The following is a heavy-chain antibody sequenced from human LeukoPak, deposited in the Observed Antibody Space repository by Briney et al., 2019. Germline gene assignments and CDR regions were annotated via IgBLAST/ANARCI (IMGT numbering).Heavy chain of an antibody. CDR3: ARDPGITGTGWAFDI. V-gene: IGHV4-39*07. D-gene: IGHD1-20*01. Sequence: PSETLSLTCTVSGGSIGSSNYYWGWIRQPPGKGLEWIGSIYYSGSTYYNPSLKSRVTISVDTSMNQFSLKLSSVTAADTAVYYCARDPGITGTGWAFDIWGQGTMVSVSS. CDR1: GGSIGSSNYY. J-gene: IGHJ3*02. CDR2: IYYSGST.